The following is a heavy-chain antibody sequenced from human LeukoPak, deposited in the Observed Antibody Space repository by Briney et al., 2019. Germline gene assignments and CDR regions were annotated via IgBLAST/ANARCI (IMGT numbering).Heavy chain of an antibody. CDR2: ISGSAGET. D-gene: IGHD3-10*01. Sequence: GGCLRLSCAGAGFTISSYGMGWVRQGQGKGREWVSAISGSAGETYYADSGKGRFTIGRDNSKKTLYMQMNSLGAEDTAVYYCAKRAPMVRGRTDYQYGMDVWGQGTTVTVSS. V-gene: IGHV3-23*01. CDR1: GFTISSYG. CDR3: AKRAPMVRGRTDYQYGMDV. J-gene: IGHJ6*02.